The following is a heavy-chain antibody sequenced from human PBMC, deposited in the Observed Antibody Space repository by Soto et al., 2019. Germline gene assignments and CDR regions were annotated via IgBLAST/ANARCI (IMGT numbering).Heavy chain of an antibody. D-gene: IGHD3-22*01. Sequence: SETLSLTCTVSGVSISLYYWSWMRQSPGKEMEWIGFIHHSGRTNSNPSLQSRLTMSVDTSKNQFSLSLSSVTAADTAVYYCARGYYDSRGYSEPFDSWGQGTLVT. J-gene: IGHJ4*02. CDR1: GVSISLYY. CDR2: IHHSGRT. CDR3: ARGYYDSRGYSEPFDS. V-gene: IGHV4-59*01.